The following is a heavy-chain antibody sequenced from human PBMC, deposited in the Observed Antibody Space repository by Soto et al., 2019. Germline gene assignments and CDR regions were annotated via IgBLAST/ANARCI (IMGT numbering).Heavy chain of an antibody. CDR1: GFTFSSYA. V-gene: IGHV3-30-3*01. D-gene: IGHD2-8*01. CDR2: ISYDGSNK. J-gene: IGHJ6*02. Sequence: GGSLRLSCAASGFTFSSYAMHWVRQAPGKGLEWVAVISYDGSNKYYADSVKGRFTISRDNSKNTLYLQMNSLRAEDTAVYYCARRLRYCTNGVCPTFYGMDVWGQGTTVTVSS. CDR3: ARRLRYCTNGVCPTFYGMDV.